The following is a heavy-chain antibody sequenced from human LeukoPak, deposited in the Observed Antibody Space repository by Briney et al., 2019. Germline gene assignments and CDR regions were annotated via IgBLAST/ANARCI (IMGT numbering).Heavy chain of an antibody. CDR2: IRSKAYGGTT. Sequence: QTGGSLRLSCVASGFTFSSQWMSWVRQAPGKGLEWVGFIRSKAYGGTTEYAASVKGRFTISRDDSKSIAYLQMNSLKTEDTAVYYCTRDDYGDLDYWGQGTLVTVSS. CDR1: GFTFSSQW. CDR3: TRDDYGDLDY. V-gene: IGHV3-49*04. J-gene: IGHJ4*02. D-gene: IGHD4-17*01.